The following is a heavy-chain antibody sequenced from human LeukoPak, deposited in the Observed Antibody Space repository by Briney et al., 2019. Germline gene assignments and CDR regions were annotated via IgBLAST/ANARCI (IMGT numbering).Heavy chain of an antibody. CDR3: AIDRVGVSPFDF. J-gene: IGHJ4*02. CDR2: ISGSGGST. CDR1: GFTFSNYA. D-gene: IGHD1-26*01. Sequence: GGSLRLSCAASGFTFSNYAMSWVRQAPGKGLEWRGLEWVSTISGSGGSTYYADSVQGRFTISRDNSKNTLYLQMNSLRADDTATYYCAIDRVGVSPFDFWGQGTLVTVSS. V-gene: IGHV3-23*01.